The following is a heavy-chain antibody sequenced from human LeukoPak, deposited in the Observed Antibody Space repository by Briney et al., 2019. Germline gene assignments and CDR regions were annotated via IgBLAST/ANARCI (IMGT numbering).Heavy chain of an antibody. CDR3: ARGDDSSSGLVHFDY. D-gene: IGHD3-22*01. J-gene: IGHJ4*02. V-gene: IGHV4-30-4*01. Sequence: SETLSLTCTVSGGSISSGDYYWSWIRQPPGKGLEWIGYIYYSGSTYYNPSLKSRVTISVDTSKNQFSLKLSSVTAADTAVYYCARGDDSSSGLVHFDYWGQGTLVTVSS. CDR1: GGSISSGDYY. CDR2: IYYSGST.